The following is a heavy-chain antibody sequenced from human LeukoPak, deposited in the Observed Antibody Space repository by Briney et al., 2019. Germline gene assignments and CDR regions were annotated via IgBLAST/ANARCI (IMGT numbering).Heavy chain of an antibody. Sequence: ASVKVSCKASGYTFTGYYMHWVRQAPGQGLEWMGWINPNSGGTNYAQKFQGRATRTRDTSISTAYMELSRLRSDDTAVYYCARDSGWYPDAFDIWGQGTMVTVSS. CDR2: INPNSGGT. D-gene: IGHD6-19*01. CDR1: GYTFTGYY. J-gene: IGHJ3*02. V-gene: IGHV1-2*02. CDR3: ARDSGWYPDAFDI.